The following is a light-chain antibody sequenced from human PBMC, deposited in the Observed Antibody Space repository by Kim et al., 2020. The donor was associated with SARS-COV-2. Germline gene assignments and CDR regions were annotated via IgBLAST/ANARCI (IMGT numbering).Light chain of an antibody. CDR2: DAS. J-gene: IGKJ1*01. V-gene: IGKV1-5*01. CDR1: QSISSW. Sequence: DIQMTQSPSTLSASVGDRVTITCRASQSISSWLAWYQQKPGKATKLLIYDASSLESGVPSRFSGSGSGTEFTLTISSLQPDDFATYYCQQYNRFTTFGQGTKVDIK. CDR3: QQYNRFTT.